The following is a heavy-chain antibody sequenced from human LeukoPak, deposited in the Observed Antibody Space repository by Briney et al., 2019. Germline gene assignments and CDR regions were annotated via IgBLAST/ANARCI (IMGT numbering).Heavy chain of an antibody. D-gene: IGHD3-3*01. CDR2: IYYSGST. Sequence: PSETLSLTCTVSGGSISSGDYYWSWIRQPPGKGLEWIGYIYYSGSTYYNPSLRSRVTISVDTSKNQFSLKLSSVTAADTAVYYCARFGSDYDFWSGSPNNALDIWGQGTMVTVSS. V-gene: IGHV4-30-4*08. CDR1: GGSISSGDYY. CDR3: ARFGSDYDFWSGSPNNALDI. J-gene: IGHJ3*02.